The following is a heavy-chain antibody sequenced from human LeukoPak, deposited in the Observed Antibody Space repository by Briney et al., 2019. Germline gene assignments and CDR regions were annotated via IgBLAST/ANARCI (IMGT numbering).Heavy chain of an antibody. Sequence: GASVKVSCKASGGTFSSHTINWVRQAPGQGLEWMGGIIPIFGTANYAQKFQGRVTITADESTSTAYMELSSLRSEDTAVYYCARVDMVGINSSGNFDYWGQGTLVTVSS. D-gene: IGHD6-19*01. J-gene: IGHJ4*02. V-gene: IGHV1-69*13. CDR1: GGTFSSHT. CDR3: ARVDMVGINSSGNFDY. CDR2: IIPIFGTA.